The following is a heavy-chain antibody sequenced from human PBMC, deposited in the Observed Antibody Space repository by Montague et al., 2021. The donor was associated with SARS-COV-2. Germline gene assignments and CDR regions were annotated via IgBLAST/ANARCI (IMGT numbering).Heavy chain of an antibody. CDR3: ARDLGDY. V-gene: IGHV4-59*12. CDR1: GGSISSYY. CDR2: IYYSGST. J-gene: IGHJ4*02. Sequence: SETLSLTCTVSGGSISSYYWSWIRQPPGKGLEWIGYIYYSGSTNYNPSLKSRVTISVDTSKNQFSLKLSSVTAADAAVDYCARDLGDYWGQGTLVTVSS.